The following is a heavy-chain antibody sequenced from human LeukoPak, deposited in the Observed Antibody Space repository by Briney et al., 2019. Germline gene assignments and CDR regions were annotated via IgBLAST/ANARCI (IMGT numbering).Heavy chain of an antibody. Sequence: GGSLRLSCAASGFTFSSYGMHWVRQAPGKGLEWVAVISYDGSNKYYADSVKGRFTISRDNSKNTLYLQMNSLRAEDTAVYYCARESPDSGSWSAFDIWGQGTMVTVSS. CDR1: GFTFSSYG. V-gene: IGHV3-30*03. J-gene: IGHJ3*02. CDR2: ISYDGSNK. D-gene: IGHD1-26*01. CDR3: ARESPDSGSWSAFDI.